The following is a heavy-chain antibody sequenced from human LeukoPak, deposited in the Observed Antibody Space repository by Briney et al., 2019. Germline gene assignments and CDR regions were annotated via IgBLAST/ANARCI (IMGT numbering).Heavy chain of an antibody. V-gene: IGHV1-2*02. D-gene: IGHD3-16*02. CDR1: GYNYRDYY. CDR3: ARVYRLYEGTYPAGYDI. J-gene: IGHJ3*02. Sequence: ASVKVSCKASGYNYRDYYIHWVRHAPGQGLEWVGWINPQSGGTRYAPRFQGRVTMSSDTSINTAYMELRRLTSDDTAVFYCARVYRLYEGTYPAGYDIWGQGTGVTVSS. CDR2: INPQSGGT.